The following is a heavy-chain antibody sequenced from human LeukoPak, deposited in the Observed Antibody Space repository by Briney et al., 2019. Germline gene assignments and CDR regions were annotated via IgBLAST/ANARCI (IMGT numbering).Heavy chain of an antibody. CDR1: GYTFTSYD. CDR2: MNPNSGNT. V-gene: IGHV1-8*01. J-gene: IGHJ4*02. D-gene: IGHD3-10*01. Sequence: ASVKVSCKASGYTFTSYDINWVRQATGQGLEWMGWMNPNSGNTGYAQKFQGRVTMTRNTSISTAYMELSSLRSEDTAVYYCARGSPANYYGSGVEDYWGQGTLVTVSS. CDR3: ARGSPANYYGSGVEDY.